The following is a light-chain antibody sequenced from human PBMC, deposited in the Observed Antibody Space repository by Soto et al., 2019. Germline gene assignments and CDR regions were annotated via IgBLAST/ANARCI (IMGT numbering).Light chain of an antibody. V-gene: IGLV2-23*02. J-gene: IGLJ7*01. CDR2: EVS. CDR3: SSDGGSRAV. Sequence: QSALTQPASVSGSPGQSITISCTGTSSDVGSHNLVSWYQQHPGQAPKLMIYEVSKRPLGVSTRFSASKSGNTASLTISGLQAEDEADYYCSSDGGSRAVFGGGTQLTVL. CDR1: SSDVGSHNL.